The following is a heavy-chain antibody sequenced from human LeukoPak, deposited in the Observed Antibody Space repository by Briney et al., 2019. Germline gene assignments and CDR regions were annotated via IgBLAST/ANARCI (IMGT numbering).Heavy chain of an antibody. D-gene: IGHD3-10*01. CDR3: ARGRSGSYSFDY. CDR1: GFIFSSYS. CDR2: ISSSSSYI. V-gene: IGHV3-21*01. J-gene: IGHJ4*02. Sequence: GGSLRLSCAASGFIFSSYSMNWVRQAPGKGLEWVSSISSSSSYIYYADSVKGRFTISRDDAKNSLYLQMNSLRAEDTAVYYCARGRSGSYSFDYWGQGTLVTVSS.